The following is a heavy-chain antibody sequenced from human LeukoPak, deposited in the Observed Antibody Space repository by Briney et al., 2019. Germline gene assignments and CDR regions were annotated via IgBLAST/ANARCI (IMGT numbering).Heavy chain of an antibody. Sequence: SETLSLTCAVYGGSFSGYYWSWIRQPPGKGLEWIGEINHSGSTNYNPSLKSRVTISVDTSKNQFSLKLSSVTAADTAVYYCARHRILRYCSSTSCYRGAFDIWGQGTMVTVSS. J-gene: IGHJ3*02. D-gene: IGHD2-2*02. CDR1: GGSFSGYY. CDR3: ARHRILRYCSSTSCYRGAFDI. V-gene: IGHV4-34*01. CDR2: INHSGST.